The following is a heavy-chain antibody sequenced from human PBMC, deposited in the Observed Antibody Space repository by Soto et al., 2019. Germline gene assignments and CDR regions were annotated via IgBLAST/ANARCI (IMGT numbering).Heavy chain of an antibody. Sequence: QVQLVESGGGLVKPGGSLRLSCAASGFTLSDHYMSWIRQVPGKGLEWVSYISSSGVTKYYADSVKSRFTISRDNAKNSLYLQMNSLRADDAAVYYCALGSDILTGYSNAFDYWGQGTLVTVSS. J-gene: IGHJ4*02. CDR3: ALGSDILTGYSNAFDY. D-gene: IGHD3-9*01. CDR2: ISSSGVTK. V-gene: IGHV3-11*01. CDR1: GFTLSDHY.